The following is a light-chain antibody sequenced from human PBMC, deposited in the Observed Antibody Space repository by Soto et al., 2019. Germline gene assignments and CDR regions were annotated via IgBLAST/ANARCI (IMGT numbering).Light chain of an antibody. CDR2: EVS. Sequence: DVVMTQTPLSLSVAPGQPASISCKSSQSLLHITGATFLFWYLQKPGQSTQLLIYEVSTRVSGGPDRFSSSGSGTDFTLEISRVETDDVGIYYCMQSTQLPPTFGQGTRLGIE. CDR3: MQSTQLPPT. V-gene: IGKV2D-29*02. CDR1: QSLLHITGATF. J-gene: IGKJ5*01.